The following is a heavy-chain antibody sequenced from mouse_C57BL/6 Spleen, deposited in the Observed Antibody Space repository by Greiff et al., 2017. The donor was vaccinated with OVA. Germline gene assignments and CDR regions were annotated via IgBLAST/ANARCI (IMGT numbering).Heavy chain of an antibody. D-gene: IGHD4-1*01. Sequence: QVQLQQPGAELVQPGASVKLSCKASGYTFTSYWMHWVKQRPGQGLEWIGMIHPNSGSTNYNEKFKSKATLTVDKSSSTAYMELRSLTSEDSAVYFCARELVELGAYWGQGTLVTVSA. CDR2: IHPNSGST. V-gene: IGHV1-64*01. J-gene: IGHJ3*01. CDR1: GYTFTSYW. CDR3: ARELVELGAY.